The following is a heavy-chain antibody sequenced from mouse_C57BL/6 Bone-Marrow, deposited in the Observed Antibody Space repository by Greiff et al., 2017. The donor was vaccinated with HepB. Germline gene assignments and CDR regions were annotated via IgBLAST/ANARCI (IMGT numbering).Heavy chain of an antibody. CDR2: IDPSDSYT. CDR1: GYTFTSYW. CDR3: AREDYYCYFDV. V-gene: IGHV1-50*01. Sequence: QVQLQQPGAELVKPGASVKLSCKASGYTFTSYWMQWVKQRPGQGLEWIGEIDPSDSYTNYNQKFKGKATLTVDTSSSTAYMQLSSLTSEDSAVYYCAREDYYCYFDVWGTGTTVTVSS. D-gene: IGHD2-4*01. J-gene: IGHJ1*03.